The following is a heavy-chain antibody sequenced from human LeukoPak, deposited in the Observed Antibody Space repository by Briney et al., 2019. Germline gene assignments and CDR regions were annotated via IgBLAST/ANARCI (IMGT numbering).Heavy chain of an antibody. CDR2: LVYDARS. D-gene: IGHD6-25*01. J-gene: IGHJ4*02. V-gene: IGHV3-33*01. CDR3: ARDLSAAFDF. Sequence: GSLRLSCAASGFPFSSYGMHWDRQAPGKGLEWVARLVYDARSDYANSVKGRFSISRDDSKNTLFLDMSNLRVEDTALYYCARDLSAAFDFWGQGVLVTVSS. CDR1: GFPFSSYG.